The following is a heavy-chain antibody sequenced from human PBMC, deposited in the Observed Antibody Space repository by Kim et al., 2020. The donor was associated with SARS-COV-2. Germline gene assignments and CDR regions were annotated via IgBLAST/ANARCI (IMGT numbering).Heavy chain of an antibody. V-gene: IGHV4-59*01. D-gene: IGHD3-16*01. CDR3: ARDWGSGYGMDV. J-gene: IGHJ6*02. Sequence: NYNPSLKSRVTISVDTSKNQFSLNLSSVTAADTAVYYCARDWGSGYGMDVWGQGTTVTVSS.